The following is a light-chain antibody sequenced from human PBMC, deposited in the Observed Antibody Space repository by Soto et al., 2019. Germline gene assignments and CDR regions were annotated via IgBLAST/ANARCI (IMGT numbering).Light chain of an antibody. CDR3: QQYYSYPLT. CDR1: QGISSY. V-gene: IGKV1-8*01. J-gene: IGKJ4*01. CDR2: AAS. Sequence: AIRMTQSPSSLSASTGVRVTITCRASQGISSYLAWYQQKPGKAPKLLIYAASTLQSGVPSRFSGSGSGTEFTLTISCLQSEDFATYYCQQYYSYPLTFGRGTKVDIK.